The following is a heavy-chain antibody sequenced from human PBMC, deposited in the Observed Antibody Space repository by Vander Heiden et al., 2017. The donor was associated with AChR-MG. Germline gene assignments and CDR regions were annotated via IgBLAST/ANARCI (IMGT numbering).Heavy chain of an antibody. V-gene: IGHV3-30-3*01. CDR3: ARDPRRDGYNFSYY. D-gene: IGHD5-12*01. CDR1: GFTFSSYA. CDR2: ISYEGSNK. J-gene: IGHJ4*02. Sequence: QVQLVESGGGVVQPGRSLRLSCAASGFTFSSYAMHWVRQAPGKGLEWVAVISYEGSNKYYADSVKGRFTISRDNSKNTLYLQMNSLRAEDTAVYYCARDPRRDGYNFSYYWGQGTLVTVSS.